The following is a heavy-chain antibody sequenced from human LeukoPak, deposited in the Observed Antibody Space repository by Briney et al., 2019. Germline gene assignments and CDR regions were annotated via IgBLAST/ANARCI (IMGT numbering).Heavy chain of an antibody. Sequence: SETLSLTCTVSGGSISIYYWSWIRQPPGKGLEWIGYIYYSGSTNYNPSLKSRVTISVDTSKNRFSLKLSSVTAADTAVYYCARGYSSWNPWGQGTLVTVSS. J-gene: IGHJ1*01. CDR3: ARGYSSWNP. CDR1: GGSISIYY. V-gene: IGHV4-59*01. CDR2: IYYSGST. D-gene: IGHD6-13*01.